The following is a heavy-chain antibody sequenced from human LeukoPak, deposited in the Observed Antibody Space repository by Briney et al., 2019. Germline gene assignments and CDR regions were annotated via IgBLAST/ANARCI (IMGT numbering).Heavy chain of an antibody. Sequence: SETLSLTCTVSGGSINSYYWGWIRQPPGKGLEWIGSIYYSGSTYYNPSLKSRVTISVDTSKNQFSLKLSSVTAADTAVYYCARVDGYSYGMKYFDYWGQGTLVTVSS. V-gene: IGHV4-39*07. D-gene: IGHD5-18*01. CDR2: IYYSGST. CDR1: GGSINSYY. J-gene: IGHJ4*02. CDR3: ARVDGYSYGMKYFDY.